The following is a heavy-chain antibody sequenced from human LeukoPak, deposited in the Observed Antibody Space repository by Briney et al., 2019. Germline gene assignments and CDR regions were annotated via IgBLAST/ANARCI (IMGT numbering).Heavy chain of an antibody. CDR1: GFTFSSYE. CDR2: VNRDGSVT. V-gene: IGHV3-74*01. J-gene: IGHJ4*02. Sequence: PGGSLRLSCAASGFTFSSYEMNWVRQAPGKGLVWVSRVNRDGSVTGHADSVKGRFTISRDNARNTLYLQMNNLRVEDTAVYYCAREFYAGNDCWGQRTLVTVSS. D-gene: IGHD5/OR15-5a*01. CDR3: AREFYAGNDC.